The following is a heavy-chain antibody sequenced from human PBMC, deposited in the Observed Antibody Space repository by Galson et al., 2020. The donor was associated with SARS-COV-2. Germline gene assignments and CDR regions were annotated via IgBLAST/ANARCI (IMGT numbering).Heavy chain of an antibody. CDR3: ARVDDYVWGSYRPAGKFDP. CDR2: IYYSGST. CDR1: VGSISSGGYY. Sequence: SETLSLTCAVPVGSISSGGYYWSGIRQPPGRGLEWIGYIYYSGSTYYNPSLKSRVNISVDTSNNQFSLKLSSVTAADTAVYYCARVDDYVWGSYRPAGKFDPWGQGTLVTVSS. V-gene: IGHV4-31*11. D-gene: IGHD3-16*02. J-gene: IGHJ5*02.